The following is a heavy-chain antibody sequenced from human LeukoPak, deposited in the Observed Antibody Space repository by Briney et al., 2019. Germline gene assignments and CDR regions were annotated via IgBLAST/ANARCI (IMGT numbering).Heavy chain of an antibody. Sequence: SETLSLTCAVYGGSFSGYYWSWIRQPPGKGLEWIGEINHSGSTNYNPSLKSRATISVDTSKNQFSLKLSSVTAADTAVYYCARGNPYDSSGYYRDAFDIWGQGTMVTVSS. CDR1: GGSFSGYY. J-gene: IGHJ3*02. D-gene: IGHD3-22*01. CDR3: ARGNPYDSSGYYRDAFDI. CDR2: INHSGST. V-gene: IGHV4-34*01.